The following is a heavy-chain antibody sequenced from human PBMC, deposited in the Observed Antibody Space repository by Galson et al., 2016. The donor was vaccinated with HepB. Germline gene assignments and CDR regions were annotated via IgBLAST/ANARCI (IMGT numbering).Heavy chain of an antibody. CDR3: AKDERGSYYYYGMDV. CDR2: ISYDANNK. Sequence: SLRLSCAASGFTFSSYGMHWVRQAPGKGLEWVALISYDANNKYYADPVKGRFPISRDNSKTTLYLEMNSLRAEDTAVYYCAKDERGSYYYYGMDVWGQGTTVTVS. J-gene: IGHJ6*02. CDR1: GFTFSSYG. D-gene: IGHD1-26*01. V-gene: IGHV3-30*18.